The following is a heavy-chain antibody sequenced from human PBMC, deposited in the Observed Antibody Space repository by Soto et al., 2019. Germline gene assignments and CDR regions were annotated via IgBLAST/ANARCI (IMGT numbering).Heavy chain of an antibody. Sequence: RFTISRDNSKNTLYLQMGSLRVEDMAVYYCARDGGGYCLDYWGQGTLVTVSS. CDR3: ARDGGGYCLDY. V-gene: IGHV3-64*01. D-gene: IGHD2-21*01. J-gene: IGHJ4*02.